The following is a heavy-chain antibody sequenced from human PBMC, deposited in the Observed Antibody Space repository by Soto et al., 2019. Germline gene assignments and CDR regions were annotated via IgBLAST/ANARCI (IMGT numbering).Heavy chain of an antibody. CDR3: AKSKGGTANGMDF. CDR2: ISWNSGTI. Sequence: EVQLVESGGGLVQPGRSLRLSCAASGFSFDEYGMNWVRQAPGKGLEWVSGISWNSGTIGYADSVKGRFSISRDNGKKYLYLKMNSLRAEDRALYYCAKSKGGTANGMDFWGQGTTVIVSS. V-gene: IGHV3-9*01. J-gene: IGHJ6*02. D-gene: IGHD2-21*02. CDR1: GFSFDEYG.